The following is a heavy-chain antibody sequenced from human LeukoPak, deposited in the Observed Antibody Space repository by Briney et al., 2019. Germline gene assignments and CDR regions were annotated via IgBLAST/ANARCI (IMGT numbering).Heavy chain of an antibody. D-gene: IGHD4-17*01. V-gene: IGHV4-34*01. CDR1: GGSFSGYY. Sequence: SETLSLTCAVYGGSFSGYYWSWIRQSPGKGLEWIGEINHSGSTNYNPSLKSRVTISVDTSKNQFSLKLSSVTAADTAVYYCARSRSVTTWKSYWFDPWGQGTLVTVSS. CDR2: INHSGST. J-gene: IGHJ5*02. CDR3: ARSRSVTTWKSYWFDP.